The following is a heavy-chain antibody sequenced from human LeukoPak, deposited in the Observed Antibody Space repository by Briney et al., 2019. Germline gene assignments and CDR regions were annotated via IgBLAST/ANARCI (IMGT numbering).Heavy chain of an antibody. CDR2: INHSGST. V-gene: IGHV4-34*01. CDR1: GGSFSGYY. J-gene: IGHJ1*01. Sequence: SETLSLTCAVYGGSFSGYYWSWIRQPPGKGLEWIGEINHSGSTNYNPSLKSRVTISVDTSKNQFSLKLSSVTAADTAVYYCASMDYDSSGYYWNFQHWGQGTLVTVSS. CDR3: ASMDYDSSGYYWNFQH. D-gene: IGHD3-22*01.